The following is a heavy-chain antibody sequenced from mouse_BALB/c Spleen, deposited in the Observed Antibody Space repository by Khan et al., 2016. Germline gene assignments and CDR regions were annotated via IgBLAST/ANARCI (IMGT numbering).Heavy chain of an antibody. CDR3: ARSGYDGYFFDY. D-gene: IGHD2-3*01. CDR1: GYSITSDYA. J-gene: IGHJ2*01. Sequence: EVQLQESGPGLVKPSQSLSLTCTVTGYSITSDYAWNWIRQFPGNKLEWMGYISYSGSTSYNPSLKSRISITRDTSKNQFFLQLNSVTTEDTATYYSARSGYDGYFFDYWGQGTTLTVSS. CDR2: ISYSGST. V-gene: IGHV3-2*02.